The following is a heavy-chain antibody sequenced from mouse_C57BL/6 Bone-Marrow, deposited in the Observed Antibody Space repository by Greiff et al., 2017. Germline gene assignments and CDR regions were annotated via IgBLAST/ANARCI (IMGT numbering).Heavy chain of an antibody. Sequence: QVQLKESGAELARPGASVKLSCKASGYTFTSYGISWVKQRTGQGLEWIGEIYPRSGNTYYNEKFKGKATLTADKSSSTAYMELRSLTSEDSAVYFCPLLRYPGYFDVWGTGTTVTVSS. V-gene: IGHV1-81*01. D-gene: IGHD1-1*01. CDR2: IYPRSGNT. CDR3: PLLRYPGYFDV. CDR1: GYTFTSYG. J-gene: IGHJ1*03.